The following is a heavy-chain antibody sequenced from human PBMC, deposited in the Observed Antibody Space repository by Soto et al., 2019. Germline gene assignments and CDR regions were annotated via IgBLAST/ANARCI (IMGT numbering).Heavy chain of an antibody. V-gene: IGHV3-11*06. J-gene: IGHJ5*02. D-gene: IGHD6-19*01. CDR3: ARNIAVAGTVDP. Sequence: GGSLRLSCAASGFTFSDYYMSWIRQAPGKGLEWVSYISSSSSYTNYADSVKGRFTISRDNAKNSLYLQMNSLRAEDTAVYYCARNIAVAGTVDPWGQGTLVTVSS. CDR1: GFTFSDYY. CDR2: ISSSSSYT.